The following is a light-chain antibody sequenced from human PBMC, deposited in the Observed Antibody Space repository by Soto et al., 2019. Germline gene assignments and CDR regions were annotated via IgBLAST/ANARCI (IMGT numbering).Light chain of an antibody. J-gene: IGLJ2*01. CDR2: EVS. V-gene: IGLV2-14*01. CDR1: SSDVGGYDY. CDR3: SSSTSSSTL. Sequence: QSVLTQPASVSGSPGQSITISCTGASSDVGGYDYVSWYQHHPGKAPKLLIYEVSNRPSGVSNRFSGSKSGNTAALTISGLHAEDEADYYCSSSTSSSTLFGGGTKLTVL.